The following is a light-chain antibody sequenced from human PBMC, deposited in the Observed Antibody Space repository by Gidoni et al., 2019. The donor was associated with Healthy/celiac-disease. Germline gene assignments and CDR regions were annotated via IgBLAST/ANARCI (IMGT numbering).Light chain of an antibody. J-gene: IGLJ1*01. CDR2: EVS. Sequence: QSALTQPRSVSGSPGQSVTISCTGTSSDVGGYNYVSWYQQHPGKAPKLMIYEVSKRPSGVPDLFSGSKSGNTASLTISGLQAEDEADYYCCSYAGSYTYYVFGTGTKVTVL. CDR3: CSYAGSYTYYV. CDR1: SSDVGGYNY. V-gene: IGLV2-11*01.